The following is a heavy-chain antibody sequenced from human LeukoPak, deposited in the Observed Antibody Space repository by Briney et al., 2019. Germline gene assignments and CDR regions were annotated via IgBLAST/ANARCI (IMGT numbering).Heavy chain of an antibody. CDR1: GYSFSNYW. CDR2: IYPGDSDT. V-gene: IGHV5-51*01. J-gene: IGHJ6*03. D-gene: IGHD4-23*01. Sequence: GESLKISCKGSGYSFSNYWIVWVRQMPGKGLEWMGIIYPGDSDTRYSPSFQGQVSISADESISTAYLQWSSLKASDTAMYYRARRRGDNWESYYNYYMDIWGKGTTVTVSS. CDR3: ARRRGDNWESYYNYYMDI.